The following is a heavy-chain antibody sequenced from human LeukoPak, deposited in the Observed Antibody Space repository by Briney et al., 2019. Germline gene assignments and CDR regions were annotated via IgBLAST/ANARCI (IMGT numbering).Heavy chain of an antibody. CDR2: ISSSGSTI. V-gene: IGHV3-48*03. J-gene: IGHJ4*02. D-gene: IGHD3-10*01. CDR3: ARDLDYYGSGSSDYYFDC. CDR1: GFTFSSYE. Sequence: GGSLRLSCAASGFTFSSYEMNWVRQAPGKGLEWVSYISSSGSTIYYADSVKGRFTISRDNAKNSLYLQMNSLRAEDTAVYYCARDLDYYGSGSSDYYFDCWGQGTLVTVSS.